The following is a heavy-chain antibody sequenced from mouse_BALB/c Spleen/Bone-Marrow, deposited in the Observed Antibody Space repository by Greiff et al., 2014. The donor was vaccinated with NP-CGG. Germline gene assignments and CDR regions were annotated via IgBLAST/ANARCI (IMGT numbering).Heavy chain of an antibody. V-gene: IGHV2-4*02. CDR2: IWSGGNT. CDR3: AGAYYRYAMDY. CDR1: GFPLTSYG. Sequence: QVQLKQSGLGLVQPSQSLSITCTVSGFPLTSYGVHWVRQPPGKGLEWLGVIWSGGNTDYNATFISRLSISKDNFKSRVFFKMNSLQADDTAIYYCAGAYYRYAMDYWGQGTSVTVSS. D-gene: IGHD2-14*01. J-gene: IGHJ4*01.